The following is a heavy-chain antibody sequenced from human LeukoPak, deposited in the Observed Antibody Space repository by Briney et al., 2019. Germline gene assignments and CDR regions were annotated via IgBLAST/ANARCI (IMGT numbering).Heavy chain of an antibody. J-gene: IGHJ5*02. D-gene: IGHD3-3*02. CDR1: GYTFTSYY. CDR2: ISAYNGNT. CDR3: ARGNRGLGFLEWYDP. V-gene: IGHV1-18*04. Sequence: ASVKVSCKASGYTFTSYYMHWVRQAPGQGLEWMGWISAYNGNTNYAQKLQGRVTMTTDTSTSTAYMELRSLRSDDTAVYYCARGNRGLGFLEWYDPWGQGTLVTVSS.